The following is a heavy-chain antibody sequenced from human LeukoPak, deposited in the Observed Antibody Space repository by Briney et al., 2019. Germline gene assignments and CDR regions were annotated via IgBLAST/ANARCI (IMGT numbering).Heavy chain of an antibody. D-gene: IGHD3-22*01. J-gene: IGHJ4*02. V-gene: IGHV3-69-1*01. CDR1: GLSFSNYA. CDR3: VRLRRNSDKSDYYYFYDY. CDR2: ITSGFTT. Sequence: GGSLRLSCGASGLSFSNYAMSWVRQAPGKGLEWISGITSGFTTYYADAVKGRFTISRDNARSSLFLQMNSLTAEDTAVYYCVRLRRNSDKSDYYYFYDYWGQGILVTVSS.